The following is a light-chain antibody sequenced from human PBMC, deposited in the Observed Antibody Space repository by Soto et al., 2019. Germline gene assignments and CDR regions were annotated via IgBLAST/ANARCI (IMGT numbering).Light chain of an antibody. CDR1: NRDVGGFNY. CDR2: EVN. V-gene: IGLV2-14*03. Sequence: QSALTQPASVSGSPGQSISISCTGTNRDVGGFNYVSWYQQYPGKAPRLLIYEVNNRPSGVSNRFSGSKSGNTASLRISGLQAEDEADYYCSSYTGKNTPVFGRGTKVTVL. CDR3: SSYTGKNTPV. J-gene: IGLJ3*02.